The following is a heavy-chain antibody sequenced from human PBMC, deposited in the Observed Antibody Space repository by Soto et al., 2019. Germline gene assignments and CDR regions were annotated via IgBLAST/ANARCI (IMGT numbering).Heavy chain of an antibody. V-gene: IGHV3-74*01. CDR1: GFTFSSYW. D-gene: IGHD5-12*01. J-gene: IGHJ4*02. CDR3: ARASQWLRSFSRPTTGLSDY. Sequence: GGSLSLSCAASGFTFSSYWMHWVRQAPGKGLVWVSRINSDGSRTSYAASVKGRLTIYRDNAKDTLYLQMNSLRAEDTAVYYCARASQWLRSFSRPTTGLSDYWGQGTLVTVSS. CDR2: INSDGSRT.